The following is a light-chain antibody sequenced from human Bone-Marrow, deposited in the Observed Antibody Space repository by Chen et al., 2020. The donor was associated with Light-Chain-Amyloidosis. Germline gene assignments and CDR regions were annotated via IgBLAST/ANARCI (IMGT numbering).Light chain of an antibody. CDR1: QNINTW. V-gene: IGKV1-5*03. J-gene: IGKJ1*01. CDR2: KAS. Sequence: DIQMTQSPSTLSASVGDRVTITCRASQNINTWLAWYQQKPGKAPQLLIYKASNLESGVPSRCSGSGSGPEFTLTISSLQPDDFATYYCQQYKSFSPAFGHGTKVEV. CDR3: QQYKSFSPA.